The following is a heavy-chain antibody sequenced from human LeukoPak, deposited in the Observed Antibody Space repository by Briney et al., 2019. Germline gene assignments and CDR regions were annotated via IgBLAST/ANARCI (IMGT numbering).Heavy chain of an antibody. J-gene: IGHJ3*02. V-gene: IGHV4-30-4*08. CDR3: ARGLRYDSNSFDI. CDR2: IYYSGST. D-gene: IGHD3-22*01. CDR1: GGSVSSGSYY. Sequence: SETLSLTCTVSGGSVSSGSYYWSWIRQPPGKGLEWIGYIYYSGSTYYNPSLKSRVTISVDTSKNQFSLKLSSVTAADTAVYYCARGLRYDSNSFDIWGQGTMVTVSS.